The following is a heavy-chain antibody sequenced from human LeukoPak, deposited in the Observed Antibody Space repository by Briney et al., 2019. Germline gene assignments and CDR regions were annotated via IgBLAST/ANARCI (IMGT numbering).Heavy chain of an antibody. D-gene: IGHD4-17*01. J-gene: IGHJ4*02. Sequence: GGSLRLSCAASGFTFDDHGMSWVRQAPGKGLEWVSAISGSGGSTYYADSVKGRFTISRDNSKNTLYLQMNSLRAEDTAVYYCAKDQFGDQYYFDYWGQGTLVTVSS. V-gene: IGHV3-23*01. CDR2: ISGSGGST. CDR1: GFTFDDHG. CDR3: AKDQFGDQYYFDY.